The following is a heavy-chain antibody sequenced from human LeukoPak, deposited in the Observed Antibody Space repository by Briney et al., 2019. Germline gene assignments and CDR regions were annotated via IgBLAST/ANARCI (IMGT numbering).Heavy chain of an antibody. J-gene: IGHJ6*02. V-gene: IGHV5-51*01. D-gene: IGHD2-2*01. CDR1: GYSFTSYW. Sequence: GASLQISCKGSGYSFTSYWIGWVRQMPGKGLEWMGIIYPGDSDTRYSPSFQGQVTISADKSISTAYLQWSSLKASDTAMYYCARVRVPAATPGDYYYGMDVWGQGTTVTVSS. CDR2: IYPGDSDT. CDR3: ARVRVPAATPGDYYYGMDV.